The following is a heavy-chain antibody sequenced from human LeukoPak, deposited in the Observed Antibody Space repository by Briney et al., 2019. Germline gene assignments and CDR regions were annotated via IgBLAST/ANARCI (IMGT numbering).Heavy chain of an antibody. J-gene: IGHJ4*02. Sequence: GGSLRLSCAASGFTFGDYYMDWVRQVPGKGLEWVGRTRNKANSYTTEYAASVKGRFTISRDDSKNSLYLQMNSLKTEDTAVYYCARYCGGDNYALGYWGQGTLVTVSS. V-gene: IGHV3-72*01. CDR3: ARYCGGDNYALGY. CDR2: TRNKANSYTT. D-gene: IGHD2-21*02. CDR1: GFTFGDYY.